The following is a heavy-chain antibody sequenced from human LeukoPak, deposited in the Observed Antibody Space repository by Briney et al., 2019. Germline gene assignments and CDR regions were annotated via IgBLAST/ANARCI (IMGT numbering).Heavy chain of an antibody. CDR3: ARGHMDTAMVPFDY. V-gene: IGHV3-21*01. Sequence: GGSLRLSCAASGFTFSSYSMNWVRQAPGKGLEWVSSISSSSSYIYYADSLKGRFTISGDNAKNSLYLQMNSLRAEDTAVYYCARGHMDTAMVPFDYWGQGTLVTVSS. CDR2: ISSSSSYI. J-gene: IGHJ4*02. CDR1: GFTFSSYS. D-gene: IGHD5-18*01.